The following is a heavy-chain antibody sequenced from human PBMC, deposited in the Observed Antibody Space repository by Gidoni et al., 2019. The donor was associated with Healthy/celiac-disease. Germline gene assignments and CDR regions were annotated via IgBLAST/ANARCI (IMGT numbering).Heavy chain of an antibody. D-gene: IGHD2-15*01. Sequence: EVQLVESGGGLVQPGGSLRLSCAASGFTFSSYSMNWVRQAPGKGLEWVSYMSSSSSTIYYADSVKGRFTISRDNAKNSLYLQMNSLRAEDTALYYWVRGYCSGGSCYSFDFQHWGQGTLVTVSS. V-gene: IGHV3-48*01. CDR3: VRGYCSGGSCYSFDFQH. CDR2: MSSSSSTI. J-gene: IGHJ1*01. CDR1: GFTFSSYS.